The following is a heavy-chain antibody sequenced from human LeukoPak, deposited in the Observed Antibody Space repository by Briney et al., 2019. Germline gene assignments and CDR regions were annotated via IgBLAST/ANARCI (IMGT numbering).Heavy chain of an antibody. V-gene: IGHV4-4*07. Sequence: SETLSLTCTVSGGSISSYYWSWIRQPAGEGLKWIGRIYTSGSTNYNPSLKSRVTMSVDPSKNQFSLKLSSVTAADTAVYYCARAGYYDSSGYYSFDYWGQGTLVTVSS. CDR2: IYTSGST. CDR3: ARAGYYDSSGYYSFDY. D-gene: IGHD3-22*01. CDR1: GGSISSYY. J-gene: IGHJ4*02.